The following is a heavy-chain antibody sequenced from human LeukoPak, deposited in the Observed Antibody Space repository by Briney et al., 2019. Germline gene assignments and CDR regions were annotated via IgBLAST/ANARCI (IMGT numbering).Heavy chain of an antibody. Sequence: SETLSLTCTVSGGSVSSGSYYWSWIRQPPGKGLEWIGYIYYSGSTNYNPSLKSRATISVDTSKNQFSLKLSSVTAADTAVYYCASGGWLQSAGYYYYYGMDVWGQGTTVTVSS. CDR2: IYYSGST. CDR1: GGSVSSGSYY. CDR3: ASGGWLQSAGYYYYYGMDV. J-gene: IGHJ6*02. V-gene: IGHV4-61*01. D-gene: IGHD5-24*01.